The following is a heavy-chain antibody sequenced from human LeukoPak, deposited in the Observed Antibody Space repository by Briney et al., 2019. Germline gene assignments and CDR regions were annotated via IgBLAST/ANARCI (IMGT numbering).Heavy chain of an antibody. J-gene: IGHJ5*02. Sequence: GGSLRLSCAASGFTFSSYGMHWVRQAPGKGLEWVAFIQYDGSNKYYADSVKGRFTISRDNSKNTLYLQMNSLRAEDTAVYYCAKDRTIFGVVNWFDPWGQGTLVTVSS. D-gene: IGHD3-3*01. CDR2: IQYDGSNK. V-gene: IGHV3-30*02. CDR3: AKDRTIFGVVNWFDP. CDR1: GFTFSSYG.